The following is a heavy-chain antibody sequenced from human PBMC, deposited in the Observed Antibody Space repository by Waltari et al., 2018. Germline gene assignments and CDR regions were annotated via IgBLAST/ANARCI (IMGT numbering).Heavy chain of an antibody. V-gene: IGHV3-7*01. D-gene: IGHD4-17*01. J-gene: IGHJ4*02. Sequence: EVQLVESGGGLVQPGGSLRLSCAASGFTFSSYWMSWVRQAPGKGVELVANRKQDGSEKYYVDSVKGRFTISRDNAKNSLYLQMNSLRAEDTAVYYCARDDYGGNSGEGYWGQGTLVTVSS. CDR3: ARDDYGGNSGEGY. CDR1: GFTFSSYW. CDR2: RKQDGSEK.